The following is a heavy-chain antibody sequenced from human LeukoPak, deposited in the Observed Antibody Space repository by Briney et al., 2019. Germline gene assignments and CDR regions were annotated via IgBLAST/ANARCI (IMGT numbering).Heavy chain of an antibody. CDR3: ARQSGILTGYFLDAFDI. J-gene: IGHJ3*02. D-gene: IGHD3-9*01. CDR1: GGTFSSYA. CDR2: IYPGDSDT. V-gene: IGHV5-51*01. Sequence: KVSCKASGGTFSSYAISWVRQAPGQGLEWMGIIYPGDSDTRYSPSFQGQVTISADKSISTAYLQWSSLKASDTAMYYCARQSGILTGYFLDAFDIWGQGTMVTVSS.